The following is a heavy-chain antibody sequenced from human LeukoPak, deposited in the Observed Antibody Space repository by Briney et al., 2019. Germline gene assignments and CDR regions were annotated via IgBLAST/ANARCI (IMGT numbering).Heavy chain of an antibody. J-gene: IGHJ4*02. V-gene: IGHV1-24*01. D-gene: IGHD3-9*01. CDR3: ARVDDILTGSYYFDY. Sequence: ASVKVSCKVSGYTLTELSMHWVRQAPGKGLEWMGGFDPEDGETIYAQKFQGRVTITADESTSTAYMELSSLRSEDTAVYYCARVDDILTGSYYFDYWGQGTLVTVSS. CDR1: GYTLTELS. CDR2: FDPEDGET.